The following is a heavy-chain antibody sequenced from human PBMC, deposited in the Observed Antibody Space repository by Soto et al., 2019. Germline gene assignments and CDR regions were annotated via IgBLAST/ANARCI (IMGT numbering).Heavy chain of an antibody. D-gene: IGHD2-15*01. CDR2: IKQDGSEK. J-gene: IGHJ5*02. CDR1: GFTFSSYW. CDR3: ARGLPRISRPWWLDP. V-gene: IGHV3-7*04. Sequence: GGSLRLSCAASGFTFSSYWMSWVRQAPGKGLEWVANIKQDGSEKYYVDSVKGRFTISRDNAKNSLYLQMNSLRAEDTAVYYCARGLPRISRPWWLDPWGQGTLVTVSS.